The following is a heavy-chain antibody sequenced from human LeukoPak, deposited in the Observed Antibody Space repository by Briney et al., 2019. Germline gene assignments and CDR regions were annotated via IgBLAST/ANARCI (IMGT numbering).Heavy chain of an antibody. CDR3: ARTGVLEYSSSRGEGYYFDY. Sequence: PSQTLFLTCTVSGGSISSGGYYWSWIRQHPGKGLEWIGYIYYSGSTYYNPSLKSRVTISVDTSKNQFSLKLSSVTAADTAVYYCARTGVLEYSSSRGEGYYFDYRGQGTLVTVSS. V-gene: IGHV4-31*03. D-gene: IGHD6-6*01. CDR2: IYYSGST. CDR1: GGSISSGGYY. J-gene: IGHJ4*02.